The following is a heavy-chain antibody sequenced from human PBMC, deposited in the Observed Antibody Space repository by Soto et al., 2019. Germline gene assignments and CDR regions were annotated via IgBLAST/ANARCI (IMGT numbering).Heavy chain of an antibody. D-gene: IGHD3-22*01. CDR1: GGAFSSYA. Sequence: SVKVSFRASGGAFSSYAISWVRQAPGQGLEWMGGIIPIFGTANYSPSLKSRLTITKDTSKNQVVLTMTNMDPVDTATCYCAHLTSTGYYDSSGYHDAFDIWGQGTMVTVSS. J-gene: IGHJ3*02. CDR3: AHLTSTGYYDSSGYHDAFDI. CDR2: IIPIFGTA. V-gene: IGHV1-69*05.